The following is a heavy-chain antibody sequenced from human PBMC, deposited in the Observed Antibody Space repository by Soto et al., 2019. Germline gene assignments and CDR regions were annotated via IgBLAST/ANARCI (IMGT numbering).Heavy chain of an antibody. CDR2: INPNSGGT. CDR1: GYTFTGYY. J-gene: IGHJ3*02. D-gene: IGHD3-10*01. V-gene: IGHV1-2*04. CDR3: ARVGSGSGSGEVRGAFDI. Sequence: ASVKVSCKASGYTFTGYYMHWVRQAPGQGLEWMGWINPNSGGTNYAQKFQGWVTMTRDTSISTAYMELSRLGSDDTAVYYCARVGSGSGSGEVRGAFDIWGQGTMVTVSS.